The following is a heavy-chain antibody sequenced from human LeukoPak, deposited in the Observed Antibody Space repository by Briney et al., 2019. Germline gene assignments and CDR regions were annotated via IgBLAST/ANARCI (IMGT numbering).Heavy chain of an antibody. Sequence: PGGSLRLSCAASGFAFSTYGMHWVRQAPGKGLEWVAYIWYDGSKTYYADSVKGRFTISRDDPENTLYLQVNSLRAEDTALYYCARQAYSSGRYFPFDYWGQGTLVTVPS. CDR2: IWYDGSKT. CDR1: GFAFSTYG. V-gene: IGHV3-33*01. J-gene: IGHJ4*02. D-gene: IGHD3-22*01. CDR3: ARQAYSSGRYFPFDY.